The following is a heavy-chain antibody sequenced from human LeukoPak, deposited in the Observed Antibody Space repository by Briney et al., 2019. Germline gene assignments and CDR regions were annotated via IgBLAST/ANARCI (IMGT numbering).Heavy chain of an antibody. Sequence: SETLSLTCTVSGGPLSRYYWSWIRQPPGKGLEWIGYIYYSGSTNCNTSVKSRVAMSVDTSKKQFSLKLSSLTATDRAVYYGGRGGTAVIALYGFDGWGEGTLATVSS. CDR3: GRGGTAVIALYGFDG. D-gene: IGHD4-23*01. CDR1: GGPLSRYY. CDR2: IYYSGST. V-gene: IGHV4-59*01. J-gene: IGHJ4*02.